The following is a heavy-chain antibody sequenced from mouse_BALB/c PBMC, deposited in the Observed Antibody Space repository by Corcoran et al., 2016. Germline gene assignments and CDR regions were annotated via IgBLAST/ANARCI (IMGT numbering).Heavy chain of an antibody. Sequence: DVQLQKSGPGLVKPSQSLSLTCSVTGYSITSGYYWNWIRQFPGNKLECMGYISYDGSNNYNPSLKNRISITRDTSKNQFFLKLNSVTTEDTATYYCATLLRPFDYWGQGTTLTVSS. CDR1: GYSITSGYY. CDR3: ATLLRPFDY. J-gene: IGHJ2*01. V-gene: IGHV3-6*02. D-gene: IGHD1-2*01. CDR2: ISYDGSN.